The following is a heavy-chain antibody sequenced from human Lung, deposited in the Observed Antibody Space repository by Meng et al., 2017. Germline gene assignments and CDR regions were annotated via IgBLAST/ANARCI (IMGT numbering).Heavy chain of an antibody. Sequence: QLRHQQGGAGLWKLLQTRSLTCVVSGGSFRDYDRGGIRQPPGKGLEWIGEINHSGSTNYNPSLESRATISVDTSQNNLSLKLSSVTAADSAVYYCARGPTTMAHDFDYWGQGTLVTVSS. CDR3: ARGPTTMAHDFDY. CDR2: INHSGST. D-gene: IGHD4-11*01. CDR1: GGSFRDYD. V-gene: IGHV4-34*01. J-gene: IGHJ4*02.